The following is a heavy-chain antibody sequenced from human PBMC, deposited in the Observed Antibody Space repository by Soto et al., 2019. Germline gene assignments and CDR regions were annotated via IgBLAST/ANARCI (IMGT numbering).Heavy chain of an antibody. CDR1: GFSLSTSGVG. J-gene: IGHJ5*02. V-gene: IGHV2-5*01. CDR2: IYWNDDK. Sequence: QITLKESGPTLVKPTQTLTLTCTFSGFSLSTSGVGVGSIRQPPGKALECLALIYWNDDKRYSPSLKSRLTITTDTSKHQLGLTITNMAPVDTATYYCAHALDNWFDPWGQGTLVTVSS. CDR3: AHALDNWFDP.